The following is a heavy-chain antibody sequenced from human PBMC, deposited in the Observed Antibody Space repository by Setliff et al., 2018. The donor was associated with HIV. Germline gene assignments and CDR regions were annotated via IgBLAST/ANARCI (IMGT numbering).Heavy chain of an antibody. J-gene: IGHJ4*02. Sequence: LSLTCAVYGGSFSGYYWSWIRQPPGKGLEWIGEIHYSGSTNYSPSLKSRVTISVDTSKNQLSLRLNSVIAADTAVYYCARKTEYYYDTSGFNPYAFDNWGQGTLVTVSS. D-gene: IGHD3-22*01. CDR1: GGSFSGYY. CDR3: ARKTEYYYDTSGFNPYAFDN. V-gene: IGHV4-34*01. CDR2: IHYSGST.